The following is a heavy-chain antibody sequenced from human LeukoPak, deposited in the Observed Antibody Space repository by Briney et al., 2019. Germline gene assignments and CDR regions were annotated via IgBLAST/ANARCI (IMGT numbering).Heavy chain of an antibody. Sequence: GGSLRLSCAASRFTFSTYWMHWVRQAPGKGLVWVSRINSDGSSTGYADSVKGRFTISRDNAKNTLYLQMNSLRAEDTAVYYCARPHGSGYYLNFDYWGQGTLVTVSS. D-gene: IGHD3-22*01. J-gene: IGHJ4*02. CDR2: INSDGSST. CDR1: RFTFSTYW. V-gene: IGHV3-74*01. CDR3: ARPHGSGYYLNFDY.